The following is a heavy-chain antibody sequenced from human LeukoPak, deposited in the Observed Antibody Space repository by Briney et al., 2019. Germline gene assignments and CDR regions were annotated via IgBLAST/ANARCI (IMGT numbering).Heavy chain of an antibody. CDR3: ARSPGGNARTWLDY. CDR2: TNGDTRNT. CDR1: GYTFTNYA. J-gene: IGHJ4*02. Sequence: RASVKVSCKASGYTFTNYALHWVRQAPGQTLECMGWTNGDTRNTGFSQDFEVRVNITIDTSANTAYMEMHRLRSEDPAVYSCARSPGGNARTWLDYWGQGTLVTVSS. V-gene: IGHV1-3*02. D-gene: IGHD4-23*01.